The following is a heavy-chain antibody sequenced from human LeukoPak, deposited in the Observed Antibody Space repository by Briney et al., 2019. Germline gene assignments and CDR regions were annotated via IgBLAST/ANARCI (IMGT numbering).Heavy chain of an antibody. CDR2: SYYSGST. D-gene: IGHD6-13*01. Sequence: SKTLSLTCTVSGGSISSSSYYWGWIRQPPGKGLEWIGSSYYSGSTYNNPSLKSRVTISVDTSKNQFSLKLSSVTAADTAVYYCARRREMGIAATPVGYWGQGTLVTVSS. CDR3: ARRREMGIAATPVGY. V-gene: IGHV4-39*01. CDR1: GGSISSSSYY. J-gene: IGHJ4*02.